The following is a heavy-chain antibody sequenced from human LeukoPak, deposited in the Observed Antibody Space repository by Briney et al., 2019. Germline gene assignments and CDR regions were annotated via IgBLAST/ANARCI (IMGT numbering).Heavy chain of an antibody. J-gene: IGHJ6*02. V-gene: IGHV1-69*04. CDR1: GGTLSSYA. CDR2: IIPILGLT. CDR3: ARAPTVTNGMDV. Sequence: SVKVSCKASGGTLSSYAISWVRQAPGQGLEWMGRIIPILGLTNYAQKFQGRVTITADKSTSTAHMELSSLRSEDTAVYYCARAPTVTNGMDVWGQGTTVTVSS. D-gene: IGHD4-17*01.